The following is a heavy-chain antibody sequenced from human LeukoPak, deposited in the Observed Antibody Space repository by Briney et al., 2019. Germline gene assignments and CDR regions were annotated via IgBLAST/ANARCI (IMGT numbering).Heavy chain of an antibody. V-gene: IGHV3-74*01. J-gene: IGHJ4*02. CDR1: GFTFSSYW. CDR2: SNGDGRSI. CDR3: ARAKYSVSYFGY. Sequence: GGSLRLSCAASGFTFSSYWMHWVGQAPGKGLVWVSRSNGDGRSISYADSVKGRFTISRDNAKNTLYLQVNSLRAEDTAVYYCARAKYSVSYFGYWGLGTLVIVSS. D-gene: IGHD1-26*01.